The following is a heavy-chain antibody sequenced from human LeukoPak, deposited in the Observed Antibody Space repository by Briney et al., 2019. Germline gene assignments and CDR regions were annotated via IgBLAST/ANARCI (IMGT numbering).Heavy chain of an antibody. CDR1: GFTFSSYG. D-gene: IGHD6-13*01. CDR2: ISGSGGST. CDR3: AKGDLWYSSSWYLVYYYYYMDV. J-gene: IGHJ6*03. V-gene: IGHV3-23*01. Sequence: PGGSLRLSCAASGFTFSSYGMSWVRQAPGKGLEWVSAISGSGGSTYYADSVKGRFTIARDNSKNTLYLQMNSLRAEDTAVYYCAKGDLWYSSSWYLVYYYYYMDVWGKGTTVTISS.